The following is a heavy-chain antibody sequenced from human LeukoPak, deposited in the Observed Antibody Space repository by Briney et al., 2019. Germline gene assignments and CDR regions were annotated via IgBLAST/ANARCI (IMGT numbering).Heavy chain of an antibody. Sequence: ASVKVSCKASGYTFTSYDISWARQAPGQGLEWMAWMNPNSANTGYGQKFQGRVTLTKNIAINTAYMELSSLRPEDTAVYHCARGLNGNYDSGAYAYWGQGTLVTVSS. CDR1: GYTFTSYD. CDR2: MNPNSANT. J-gene: IGHJ4*02. CDR3: ARGLNGNYDSGAYAY. D-gene: IGHD3-22*01. V-gene: IGHV1-8*01.